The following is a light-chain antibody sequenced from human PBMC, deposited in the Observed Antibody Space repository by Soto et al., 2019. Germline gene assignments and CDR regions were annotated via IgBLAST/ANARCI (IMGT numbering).Light chain of an antibody. CDR1: QSISSW. CDR3: QQLNSYPQT. Sequence: IQMTQSPSTLSASVGASVTITCRASQSISSWLAWYQQKPGKAPKLLIYKASTLKSGVPSRFSGSGSGPDFTLTISSLQPEDSATYFCQQLNSYPQTFGQGTRLEIK. V-gene: IGKV1-5*03. J-gene: IGKJ5*01. CDR2: KAS.